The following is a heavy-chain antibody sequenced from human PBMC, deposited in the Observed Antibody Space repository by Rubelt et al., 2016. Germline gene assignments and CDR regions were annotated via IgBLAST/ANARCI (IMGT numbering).Heavy chain of an antibody. CDR2: FDPEDGET. CDR1: GYTLTELS. CDR3: ATIGLEWLLEDY. V-gene: IGHV1-24*01. Sequence: QVQLVQSGAEVKKPGASVKVSCKVSGYTLTELSMHWVRQAPGKGLEWMGGFDPEDGETIYAQKFQGRVTRTEDTSTDTAYMELSSLRSEGTAVYYCATIGLEWLLEDYWGQGTLVTVSS. J-gene: IGHJ4*02. D-gene: IGHD3-3*01.